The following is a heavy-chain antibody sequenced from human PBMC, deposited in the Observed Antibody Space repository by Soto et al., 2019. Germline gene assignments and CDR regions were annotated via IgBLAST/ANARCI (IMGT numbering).Heavy chain of an antibody. V-gene: IGHV3-53*01. CDR3: ARDYGGNSGFDY. J-gene: IGHJ4*02. CDR1: GFTVSSNY. D-gene: IGHD4-17*01. CDR2: IYSGGST. Sequence: PGGSLILSCAASGFTVSSNYMSWVRQAPGKGLEWVSVIYSGGSTYYADSVKGRFTISRDNSKNTLYLQMNSLRAEDTAVYYCARDYGGNSGFDYWGQGTLVTVSS.